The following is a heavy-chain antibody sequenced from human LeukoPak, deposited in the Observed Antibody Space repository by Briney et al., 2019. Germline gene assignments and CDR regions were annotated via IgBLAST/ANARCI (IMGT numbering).Heavy chain of an antibody. D-gene: IGHD5-12*01. V-gene: IGHV4-59*01. J-gene: IGHJ4*02. CDR2: IYYSGST. Sequence: SETLSLTCTVSGGSISSYYWSWIRQPPGKGLEWIGYIYYSGSTNYNPSLKSRVTISVDTSKNQFSLKLSSMTAADTAVYYCARAYSGYAQPIDYWGQGTLVTVSS. CDR3: ARAYSGYAQPIDY. CDR1: GGSISSYY.